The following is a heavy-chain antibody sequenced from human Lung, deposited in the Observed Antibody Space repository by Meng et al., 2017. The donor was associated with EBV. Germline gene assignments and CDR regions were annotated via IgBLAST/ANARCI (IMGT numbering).Heavy chain of an antibody. D-gene: IGHD1-14*01. Sequence: QVQLVKAGSELKKPGASVKVSCKASGYTFTRHAINWVRQAPGQGLEWMGWMNTKTGNPTYAQGFTGRFVFSLDTSVSTAYLQISSLKAEDTAMYYCARDDNGAPDYWGQGTLVTVSS. CDR2: MNTKTGNP. CDR3: ARDDNGAPDY. J-gene: IGHJ4*02. CDR1: GYTFTRHA. V-gene: IGHV7-4-1*02.